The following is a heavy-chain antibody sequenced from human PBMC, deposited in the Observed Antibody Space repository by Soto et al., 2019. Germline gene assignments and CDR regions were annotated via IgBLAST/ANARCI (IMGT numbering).Heavy chain of an antibody. CDR2: VFHTGDT. CDR1: GDSISSSVW. J-gene: IGHJ4*02. V-gene: IGHV4-4*02. CDR3: ARKAWVRFDY. D-gene: IGHD7-27*01. Sequence: SETLSLTCAVSGDSISSSVWWTWVRQPPGKGLEWIGEVFHTGDTYFNPSLRSRVAMSVDKSTNEFPLKVTSVTAADTAIYYCARKAWVRFDYWGQGALVTV.